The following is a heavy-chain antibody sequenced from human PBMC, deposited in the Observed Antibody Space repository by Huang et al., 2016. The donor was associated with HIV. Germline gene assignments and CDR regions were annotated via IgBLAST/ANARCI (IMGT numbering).Heavy chain of an antibody. CDR1: GYIFTDYY. CDR3: ARDNRVVSPLDY. CDR2: INPNRGGT. J-gene: IGHJ4*02. Sequence: QVQLVQSGAEVKKPGASVKVSCKASGYIFTDYYIHWMRQDPGQGLECLGWINPNRGGTNYAQKFQGRGTMTRDTSISTVYMEVSGLTSDDTAIYYCARDNRVVSPLDYWGQGTLVIVSS. D-gene: IGHD2-15*01. V-gene: IGHV1-2*02.